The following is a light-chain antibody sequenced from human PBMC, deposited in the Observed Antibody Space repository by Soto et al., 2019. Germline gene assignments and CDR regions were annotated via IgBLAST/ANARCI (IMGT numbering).Light chain of an antibody. CDR2: EVT. V-gene: IGLV2-14*01. CDR1: SSDIGGYNY. J-gene: IGLJ1*01. CDR3: SSYTSSNTLV. Sequence: QSALTQPASVSGSPGQSITISCTGGSSDIGGYNYVSWFQQHPGKAPKLIIYEVTNRPSGVSNRCSGSKSGSTASLTISGLQAEDEADYSCSSYTSSNTLVFGTGTKLTVL.